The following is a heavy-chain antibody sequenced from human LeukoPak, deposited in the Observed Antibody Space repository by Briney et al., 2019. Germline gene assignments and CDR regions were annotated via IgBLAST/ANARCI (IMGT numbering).Heavy chain of an antibody. CDR1: GLTFSSYN. D-gene: IGHD3/OR15-3a*01. Sequence: GGSLRLSCAASGLTFSSYNMNWVRQAPGKGLEWVSGISGSGGGTYYADSVKGRFAISRDNSKNTLYLQMNSLRAEDTAVYFCVQEGPRGLAFDIWGQGTKV. CDR2: ISGSGGGT. V-gene: IGHV3-23*01. J-gene: IGHJ3*02. CDR3: VQEGPRGLAFDI.